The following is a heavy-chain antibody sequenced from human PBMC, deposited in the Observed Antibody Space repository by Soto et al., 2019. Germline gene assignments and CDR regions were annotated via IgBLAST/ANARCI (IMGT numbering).Heavy chain of an antibody. CDR1: GYTFTKSG. J-gene: IGHJ6*02. Sequence: AAGKGSCKASGYTFTKSGISWVRQAPGQGLEWMGWIGAYNGHTKYAQKLQGRVTMTTDTSTSTAYMELRSLKSDDTAVYYCAREDYYDSSGYLPVRYFLGLDVWGQGNTVTASS. CDR3: AREDYYDSSGYLPVRYFLGLDV. V-gene: IGHV1-18*01. D-gene: IGHD3-22*01. CDR2: IGAYNGHT.